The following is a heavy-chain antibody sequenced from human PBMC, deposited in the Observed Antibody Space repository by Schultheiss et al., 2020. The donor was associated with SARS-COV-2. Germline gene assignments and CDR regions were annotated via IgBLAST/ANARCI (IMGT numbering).Heavy chain of an antibody. J-gene: IGHJ6*02. Sequence: ASVKVSCKASGYTFTSYGISWVRQAPGQGLEWMGWINPNSGDTNYAQKFQVRVTMTRDTSIRTAYMELTRLRSDDTAVYYCAREGAAAGTRYYYYGMDVWGQGTTVTVSS. CDR3: AREGAAAGTRYYYYGMDV. V-gene: IGHV1-2*02. CDR1: GYTFTSYG. CDR2: INPNSGDT. D-gene: IGHD6-13*01.